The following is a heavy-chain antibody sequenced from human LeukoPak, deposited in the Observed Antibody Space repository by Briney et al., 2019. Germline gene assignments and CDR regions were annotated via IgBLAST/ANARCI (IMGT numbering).Heavy chain of an antibody. Sequence: SETLSLTCTISGGSIHGYHWSWVRLPPGRGLEWVGYIHYSGYTNYSPSLKSRLTISVDTSKNQFSLKLSSVTAADTAVYYCARPGVGSGRYGAFDIWGQGTMVTVSS. D-gene: IGHD5-18*01. CDR1: GGSIHGYH. CDR2: IHYSGYT. CDR3: ARPGVGSGRYGAFDI. J-gene: IGHJ3*02. V-gene: IGHV4-59*08.